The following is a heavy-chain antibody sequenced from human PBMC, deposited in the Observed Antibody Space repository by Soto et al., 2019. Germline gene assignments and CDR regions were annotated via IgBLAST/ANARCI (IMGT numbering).Heavy chain of an antibody. CDR2: ISYDGSNK. Sequence: QVQLVESGGGVVQPGRSLRLSCAASGFTFSSYGMHWVRQAPGKGLEWVAVISYDGSNKYYADSVKGRFTISRDNSKNTLYLQMNSLRAEDTAVYYCAKGHSVVAASQGWFDPWGQGTLVTVSS. V-gene: IGHV3-30*18. J-gene: IGHJ5*02. D-gene: IGHD2-15*01. CDR1: GFTFSSYG. CDR3: AKGHSVVAASQGWFDP.